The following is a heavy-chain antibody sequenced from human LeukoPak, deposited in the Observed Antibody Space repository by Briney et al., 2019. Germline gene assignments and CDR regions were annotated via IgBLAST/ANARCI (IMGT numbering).Heavy chain of an antibody. Sequence: GGSLRLSCAASGFTFSNYAMSWVRQAPGKGLEWVSSINGRGGSTYYADSVKGRFTISRDNSKNTLYLQMNSLRAEDTAIYYCAKLGVTTPTFDYWGQGTLVTVSS. CDR1: GFTFSNYA. V-gene: IGHV3-23*01. J-gene: IGHJ4*02. D-gene: IGHD4-17*01. CDR3: AKLGVTTPTFDY. CDR2: INGRGGST.